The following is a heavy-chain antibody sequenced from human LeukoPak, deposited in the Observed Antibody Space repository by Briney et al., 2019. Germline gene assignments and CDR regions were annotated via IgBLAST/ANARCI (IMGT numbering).Heavy chain of an antibody. D-gene: IGHD1-26*01. CDR1: GYTLTELS. CDR3: ATDLVGATTTRGVEYFQH. V-gene: IGHV1-24*01. J-gene: IGHJ1*01. Sequence: GASVKVSCKVSGYTLTELSIHWVRQAPGKGLEWMGVFDPEDGETIYAQKFQGRVTMTEDTSTDTAYMELSSLRSEDTAVYYCATDLVGATTTRGVEYFQHWGQGTLVTVSS. CDR2: FDPEDGET.